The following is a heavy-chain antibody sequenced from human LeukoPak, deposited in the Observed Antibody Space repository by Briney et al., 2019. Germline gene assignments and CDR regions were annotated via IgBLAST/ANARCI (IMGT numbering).Heavy chain of an antibody. J-gene: IGHJ5*02. CDR3: YRNYYGAGNLNLFDP. V-gene: IGHV3-21*01. CDR2: ISSSSTYK. CDR1: GFTFTNYS. D-gene: IGHD3-10*01. Sequence: PGGSLRLSCAASGFTFTNYSINCVRQTPGKRLEWVSSISSSSTYKYYADSVKGRFTISRDNARNSLYLQMNSLRVDDTAVYYCYRNYYGAGNLNLFDPWGQGTLVTVSS.